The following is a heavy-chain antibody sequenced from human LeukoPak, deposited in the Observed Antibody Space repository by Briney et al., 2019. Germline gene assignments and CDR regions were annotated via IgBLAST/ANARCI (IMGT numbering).Heavy chain of an antibody. J-gene: IGHJ4*02. D-gene: IGHD6-6*01. CDR1: GFTFSSYA. V-gene: IGHV3-23*01. Sequence: PGGSLRLSCAASGFTFSSYAMSWVRQAPGKGLEWVSAISGSGGSTYYADSVKGRFTISRGNSKNSLYLQMNSLRAEDTAVYYCASAAVRAARPPLGYWGQGTLVTVSS. CDR2: ISGSGGST. CDR3: ASAAVRAARPPLGY.